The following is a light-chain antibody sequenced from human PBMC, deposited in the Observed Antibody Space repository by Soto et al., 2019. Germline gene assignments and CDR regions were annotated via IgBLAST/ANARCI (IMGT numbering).Light chain of an antibody. Sequence: EIVLTQSPATLSLSPGDTATLSCRASQSISSALAWYQQRPGQAPRLLIYDASDRADGIPARFSGTRSGTDFTLTISSLEPDDFAVYYCQQRSNWLTFGGGTRVDI. CDR1: QSISSA. V-gene: IGKV3-11*01. J-gene: IGKJ4*01. CDR3: QQRSNWLT. CDR2: DAS.